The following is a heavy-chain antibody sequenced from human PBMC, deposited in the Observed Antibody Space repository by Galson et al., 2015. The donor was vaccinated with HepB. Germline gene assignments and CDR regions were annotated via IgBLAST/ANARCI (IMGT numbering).Heavy chain of an antibody. V-gene: IGHV3-11*06. CDR1: GFTFSDYY. CDR2: ISSSSSYT. Sequence: LRLSCAASGFTFSDYYMSWIRQAPGKGLEWVSYISSSSSYTNYADSVKGRFTISRDNAKNSLYLQMNSLRAEDTAVYYCASTTVTTGCEYWGQGTLVTVSS. CDR3: ASTTVTTGCEY. D-gene: IGHD4-17*01. J-gene: IGHJ4*02.